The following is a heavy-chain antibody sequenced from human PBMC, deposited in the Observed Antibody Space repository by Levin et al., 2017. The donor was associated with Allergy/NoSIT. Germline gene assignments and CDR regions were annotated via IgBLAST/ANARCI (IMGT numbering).Heavy chain of an antibody. CDR3: ARYGSGVMKGGMDV. CDR1: GGSISSYY. Sequence: SETLSLTCTVSGGSISSYYWSWIRQPPGKGLEWIGYIYYSGSTNYNPSLKSRVTISVDTSKNQFSLKLSSVTAADTAVYYCARYGSGVMKGGMDVWGQGTTVTVSS. J-gene: IGHJ6*02. CDR2: IYYSGST. V-gene: IGHV4-59*01. D-gene: IGHD3-10*01.